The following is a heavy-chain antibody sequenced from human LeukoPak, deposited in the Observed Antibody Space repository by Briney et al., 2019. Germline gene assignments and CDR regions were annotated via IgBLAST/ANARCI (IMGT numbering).Heavy chain of an antibody. CDR3: ARSGSHYFYHYGLDV. V-gene: IGHV1-18*01. Sequence: ASVKVSCKASGYTFNNYGISWVRQAPGQGLEWMGWISAYNGNTNYAQKFQDRATMTTDTSTSTAFMELRSLRSDDTAVFYCARSGSHYFYHYGLDVWGQGTTVIVSS. J-gene: IGHJ6*02. CDR2: ISAYNGNT. D-gene: IGHD1-26*01. CDR1: GYTFNNYG.